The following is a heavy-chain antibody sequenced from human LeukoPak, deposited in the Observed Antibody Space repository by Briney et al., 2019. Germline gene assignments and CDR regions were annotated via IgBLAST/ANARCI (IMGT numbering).Heavy chain of an antibody. Sequence: ASVKVSFKASRYTFTSYYMHWVRQATRQGHQWMGIINPSPGSTSYAQKFQGRVTMTRDTSTSTVYMELSSLRSEDTAVYYCARDYSYGYHFQHWGQGTLVTVSS. D-gene: IGHD5-18*01. J-gene: IGHJ1*01. CDR3: ARDYSYGYHFQH. V-gene: IGHV1-46*01. CDR2: INPSPGST. CDR1: RYTFTSYY.